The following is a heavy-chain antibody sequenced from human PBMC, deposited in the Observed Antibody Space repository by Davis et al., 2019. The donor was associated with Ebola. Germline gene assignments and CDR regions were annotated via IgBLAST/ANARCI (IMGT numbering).Heavy chain of an antibody. J-gene: IGHJ5*02. CDR3: ARDKGMVHEANWFDP. Sequence: AASVKVSCKASGYTFTSYGITWVRQAPGQGLEWLGWISAYNDNTNYAQNLQGRVTMTTDTSTSTAYMELRSLRFDDTAVYYCARDKGMVHEANWFDPWGQGTLVTVSS. CDR2: ISAYNDNT. D-gene: IGHD3-10*01. V-gene: IGHV1-18*01. CDR1: GYTFTSYG.